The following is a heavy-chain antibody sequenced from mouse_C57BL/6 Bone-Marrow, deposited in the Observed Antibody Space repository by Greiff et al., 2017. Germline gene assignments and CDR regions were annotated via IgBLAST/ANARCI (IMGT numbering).Heavy chain of an antibody. Sequence: QVQLQQSGAELVKPGASVKISCKASGYAFSSYWMSWVKQRPGKGLEWIGQIYPGDGDTNYNGKFKGKATLTADKSSSTAYMQLSSLTSEDSAVYFCARGDGSSYDYFDYWGQGTTLTVSS. CDR2: IYPGDGDT. D-gene: IGHD1-1*01. CDR1: GYAFSSYW. CDR3: ARGDGSSYDYFDY. J-gene: IGHJ2*01. V-gene: IGHV1-80*01.